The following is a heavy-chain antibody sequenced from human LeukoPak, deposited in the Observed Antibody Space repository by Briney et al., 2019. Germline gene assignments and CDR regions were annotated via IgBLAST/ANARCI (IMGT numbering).Heavy chain of an antibody. V-gene: IGHV3-33*06. CDR3: AKNPARDYALDY. CDR2: IRYDGSNK. J-gene: IGHJ4*02. D-gene: IGHD4-17*01. Sequence: GRXXRLSCAASGFTFSSYGMHWVRQAPGKGLEWVAVIRYDGSNKYYADCVKGRFTISRDNSKNTMYMKINSQRAEDTAVYYCAKNPARDYALDYWGQGTLVTVSS. CDR1: GFTFSSYG.